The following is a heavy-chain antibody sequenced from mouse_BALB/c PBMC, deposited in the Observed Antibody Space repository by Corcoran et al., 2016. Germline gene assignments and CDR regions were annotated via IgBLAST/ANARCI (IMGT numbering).Heavy chain of an antibody. CDR3: AYGNYCDY. V-gene: IGHV14-1*02. D-gene: IGHD2-1*01. Sequence: EAQLQLSGAELVRPGALVKLSCKATGFNIKDYYMHWVKQRPEQGLEWIGWINPENGNTIYDPKFQGKASITAYTSTNTAYLQLSSLTSEDTAVYYCAYGNYCDYWGQGTTLTVSS. CDR2: INPENGNT. J-gene: IGHJ2*01. CDR1: GFNIKDYY.